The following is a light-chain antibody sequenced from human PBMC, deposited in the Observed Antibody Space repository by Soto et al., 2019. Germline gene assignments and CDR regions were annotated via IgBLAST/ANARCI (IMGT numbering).Light chain of an antibody. CDR3: QQYDSYSWT. Sequence: DIQMTQSPSTLSASVGERVTITCRASQSVNNWLAWYQQKPGKAPKLLIYDVSSLESGVPSRFSGSGSGTEFLLTISSLQPDDFATYYCQQYDSYSWTFDQGTKVEMK. V-gene: IGKV1-5*01. CDR1: QSVNNW. J-gene: IGKJ1*01. CDR2: DVS.